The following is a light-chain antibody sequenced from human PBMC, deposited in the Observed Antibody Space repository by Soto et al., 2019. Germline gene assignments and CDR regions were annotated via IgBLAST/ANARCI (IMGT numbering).Light chain of an antibody. J-gene: IGKJ5*01. CDR2: GAS. CDR3: QQYRNWPGT. V-gene: IGKV3-15*01. CDR1: QSIVSA. Sequence: EIVMTQSPATLSVSPGQGATLSCRASQSIVSALAWYQQKPGQAPRLLIHGASTRATDIPARFSGSGSGTEFTLTISSLQSEDFAVYYCQQYRNWPGTFGQGTRLEIK.